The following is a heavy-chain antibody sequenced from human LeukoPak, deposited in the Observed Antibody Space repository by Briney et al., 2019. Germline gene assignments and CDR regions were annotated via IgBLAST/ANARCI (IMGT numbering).Heavy chain of an antibody. CDR2: IYHSGST. Sequence: SETLSLTCAVSGGSISSSNWWSWVRQPPGKGLEWIGEIYHSGSTNYNPSLKSRVTISVDKSKNQFSLKLSSVTAADTAVYYCARDLLPDPSRPCYYYYYGMDVWGQGTTVTVSS. D-gene: IGHD3-3*01. CDR3: ARDLLPDPSRPCYYYYYGMDV. CDR1: GGSISSSNW. J-gene: IGHJ6*02. V-gene: IGHV4-4*02.